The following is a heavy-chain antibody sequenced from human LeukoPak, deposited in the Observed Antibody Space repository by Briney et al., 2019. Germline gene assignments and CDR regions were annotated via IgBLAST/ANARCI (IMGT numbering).Heavy chain of an antibody. CDR3: ARDHGDIVVVPAAIGDDP. V-gene: IGHV1-2*06. Sequence: ASVKVSCKASGYTFTGYYMHWVRQAPGQGLEWMGRINPNSGGTNYAQKFQGRVTITRETYIRTDYMELSRLRSDDTAVYYCARDHGDIVVVPAAIGDDPWGQGTLVTVSS. CDR2: INPNSGGT. J-gene: IGHJ5*02. D-gene: IGHD2-2*02. CDR1: GYTFTGYY.